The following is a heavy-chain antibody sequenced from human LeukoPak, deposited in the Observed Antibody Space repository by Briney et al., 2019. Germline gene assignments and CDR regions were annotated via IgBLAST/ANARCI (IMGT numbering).Heavy chain of an antibody. CDR3: AKVGIVVVTAPVDY. J-gene: IGHJ4*02. D-gene: IGHD2-21*02. V-gene: IGHV3-21*03. CDR1: GFMFSSDN. Sequence: PGGSLRLSCAASGFMFSSDNMNWVRQAPGKGLEWVSSISSSSTYIYYADSVKGRFTISRDNSKNTLYLQTNSLRAEDTAVYYCAKVGIVVVTAPVDYWGQGTLVTVSS. CDR2: ISSSSTYI.